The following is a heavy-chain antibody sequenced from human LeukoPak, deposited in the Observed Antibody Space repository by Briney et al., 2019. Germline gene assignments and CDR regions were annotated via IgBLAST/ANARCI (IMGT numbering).Heavy chain of an antibody. D-gene: IGHD5-18*01. CDR1: GFTFSSYG. V-gene: IGHV3-30*18. Sequence: GRSLRLSCAASGFTFSSYGMHWVRQAPGKGLEWVAVISYDGSNKYYADSVKGRFTISRDNSKNTLYLQMNSLRAEDTAVYYCAKAERDTATRHWGQGTLVTVSP. CDR3: AKAERDTATRH. CDR2: ISYDGSNK. J-gene: IGHJ4*02.